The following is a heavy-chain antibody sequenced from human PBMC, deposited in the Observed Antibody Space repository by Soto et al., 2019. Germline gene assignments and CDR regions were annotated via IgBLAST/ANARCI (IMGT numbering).Heavy chain of an antibody. V-gene: IGHV3-74*03. CDR1: GFTFRTSW. Sequence: GGSLRLSCAASGFTFRTSWMYWVRQAPGKGLVWVSRINDDGSTTTYADSVKGRFTISRDNAKNSLYLQMNSLRAEDTAVYYCARWNSYGYYFDYWGQGTLVTVSS. CDR3: ARWNSYGYYFDY. CDR2: INDDGSTT. J-gene: IGHJ4*02. D-gene: IGHD5-18*01.